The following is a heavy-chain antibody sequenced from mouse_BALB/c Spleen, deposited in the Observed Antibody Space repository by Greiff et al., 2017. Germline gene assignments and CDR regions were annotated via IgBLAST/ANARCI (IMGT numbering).Heavy chain of an antibody. V-gene: IGHV14-3*02. CDR1: GFNIKDTY. Sequence: EVQLQQSGAELVKPGASVKLSCTASGFNIKDTYMHWVKQRPEQGLEWIGRIDPANGNTKYDPKFQGKATITADTSSNTAYLQLSSLTSEDTAVYYCASGSTVVGGAYGGQGTLVTVSA. J-gene: IGHJ3*01. D-gene: IGHD1-1*01. CDR3: ASGSTVVGGAY. CDR2: IDPANGNT.